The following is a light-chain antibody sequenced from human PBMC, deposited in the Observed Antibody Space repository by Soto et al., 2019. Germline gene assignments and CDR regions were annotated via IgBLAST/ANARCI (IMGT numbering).Light chain of an antibody. Sequence: DIQMTQSPSTLSASVGDSVTITCRASQSISPWLAWYQQKPGKAPTLLIYKAACLEGGVPSRFSGSGSGRDFNITISSLQPDEFARYYCQQYNTYPLTFGGGTTVEIK. J-gene: IGKJ4*02. CDR2: KAA. CDR3: QQYNTYPLT. CDR1: QSISPW. V-gene: IGKV1-5*03.